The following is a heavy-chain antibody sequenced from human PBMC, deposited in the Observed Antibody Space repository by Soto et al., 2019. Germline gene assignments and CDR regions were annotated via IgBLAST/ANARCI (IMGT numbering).Heavy chain of an antibody. CDR1: GGSISSGGYY. CDR3: ARIYYDFWSGQSKYFDY. J-gene: IGHJ4*02. D-gene: IGHD3-3*01. V-gene: IGHV4-31*03. CDR2: IYYSGST. Sequence: SETLSLTCTVSGGSISSGGYYWSWIRQHPGKGLEWIGYIYYSGSTYYNPSLKSRVTISVDTSKNQFSLKLSSVTAADTAVYYCARIYYDFWSGQSKYFDYWGQGTLVTVSS.